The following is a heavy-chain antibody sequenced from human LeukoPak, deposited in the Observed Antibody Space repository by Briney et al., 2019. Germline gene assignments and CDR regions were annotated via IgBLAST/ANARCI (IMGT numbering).Heavy chain of an antibody. CDR2: ISWNSGSI. J-gene: IGHJ4*02. CDR3: AKEGAAGTIAPFDY. D-gene: IGHD6-13*01. Sequence: GRSLRLSCAASGFTFDDYAMHWVRQAPGKGLEWVSGISWNSGSIGYADSVKGRFTISRDNAKNSLYLQMNSLRAEDTALYYCAKEGAAGTIAPFDYWGQGTLVTVSS. CDR1: GFTFDDYA. V-gene: IGHV3-9*01.